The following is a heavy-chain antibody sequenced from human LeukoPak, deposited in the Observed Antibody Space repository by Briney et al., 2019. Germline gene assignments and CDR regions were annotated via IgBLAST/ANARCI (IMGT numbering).Heavy chain of an antibody. CDR2: ISSSSSYR. Sequence: PGGSLRLSCAASGFTFSTYSMNWVRQAPGKGLEWVSSISSSSSYRYYADSVKGRFTISRDNAKNSLYLQMNSLRAEDTAVYYCAREMATVEGAFDXXXQGTMVTVSS. CDR1: GFTFSTYS. V-gene: IGHV3-21*01. D-gene: IGHD4-23*01. CDR3: AREMATVEGAFDX. J-gene: IGHJ3*02.